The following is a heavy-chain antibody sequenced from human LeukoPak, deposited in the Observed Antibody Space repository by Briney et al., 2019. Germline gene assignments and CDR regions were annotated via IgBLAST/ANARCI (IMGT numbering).Heavy chain of an antibody. J-gene: IGHJ6*03. CDR2: IYYTGST. CDR3: ARSTNRNQVWWLATYYYYYYMDV. Sequence: SETLSLTCTVSGGSISGSGYYWVWIRQPPGKGLEWIATIYYTGSTYYNPSLKSRVTISVDTSKNQFSLRLSSVTAADTAMYYCARSTNRNQVWWLATYYYYYYMDVWGKGTTVTISS. CDR1: GGSISGSGYY. V-gene: IGHV4-39*07. D-gene: IGHD1-14*01.